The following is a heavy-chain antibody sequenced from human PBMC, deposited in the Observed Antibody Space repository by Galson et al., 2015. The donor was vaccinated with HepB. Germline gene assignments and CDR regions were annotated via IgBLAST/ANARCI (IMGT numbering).Heavy chain of an antibody. D-gene: IGHD1-26*01. CDR3: ARSGDVVYYFDY. Sequence: SLRLSCAASGFTFSSYGMHWVRQAPGKGLEWVAVISYDGSNKYYADSVKGRFTISRDNSKNTLYLQMNSLRAEDTAVYYCARSGDVVYYFDYWGQGTLVTVSS. J-gene: IGHJ4*02. CDR2: ISYDGSNK. CDR1: GFTFSSYG. V-gene: IGHV3-30*03.